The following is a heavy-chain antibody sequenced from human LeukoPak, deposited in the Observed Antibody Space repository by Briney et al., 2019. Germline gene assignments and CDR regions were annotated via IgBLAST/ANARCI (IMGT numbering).Heavy chain of an antibody. V-gene: IGHV3-9*01. CDR2: ISWNSGSI. Sequence: PGRSLRLSCAASGFTFDDYAMHWVRQAPGKGLEWVSGISWNSGSIGYADSVKGRFTISRDNAKNSLYLQMNSLRAEDTAVYYCAREHTGFSMIVVARRDYYMDVWGKGTTVTVSS. J-gene: IGHJ6*03. CDR3: AREHTGFSMIVVARRDYYMDV. D-gene: IGHD3-22*01. CDR1: GFTFDDYA.